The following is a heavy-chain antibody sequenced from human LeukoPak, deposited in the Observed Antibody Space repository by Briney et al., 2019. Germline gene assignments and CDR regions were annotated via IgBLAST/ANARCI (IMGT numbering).Heavy chain of an antibody. CDR1: GFTFDDYT. D-gene: IGHD7-27*01. CDR2: ISWDGGST. CDR3: AKEAGDRAFDI. V-gene: IGHV3-43*01. J-gene: IGHJ3*02. Sequence: GGSLRLSCAASGFTFDDYTMHWVRQAPGKGLEWVSLISWDGGSTYYADSVKGRFTISRDNSKHSLYLQMNSLRTEDTALYYCAKEAGDRAFDIWGQGTMVTVSS.